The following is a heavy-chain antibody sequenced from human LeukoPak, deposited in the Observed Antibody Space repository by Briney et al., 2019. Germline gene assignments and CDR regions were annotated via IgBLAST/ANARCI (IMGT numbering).Heavy chain of an antibody. CDR1: GFTFSSYD. D-gene: IGHD6-13*01. V-gene: IGHV3-23*01. CDR3: AKDQIASYYYYGMDV. J-gene: IGHJ6*02. CDR2: ISGSGGST. Sequence: GGSLRLSCAASGFTFSSYDMHWVRQATGKGLEWVSAISGSGGSTYYADSVKGRFTISRDNSKNTLYLQMNSLRAEDTAVYYCAKDQIASYYYYGMDVWGQGTTVTVSS.